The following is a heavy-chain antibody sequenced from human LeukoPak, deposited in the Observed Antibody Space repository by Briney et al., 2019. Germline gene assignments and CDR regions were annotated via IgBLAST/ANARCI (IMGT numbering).Heavy chain of an antibody. CDR3: ARNRLPAAMTEVFAFDI. J-gene: IGHJ3*02. CDR1: GGTFSSYA. Sequence: SVKVSCKASGGTFSSYAISWVRQAPGQGLEWMGGIIPIFGTANYAQKFQGRVTITRNTSISTAYMELSSLRSEDTAVYYCARNRLPAAMTEVFAFDIWGQGTMVTVSS. V-gene: IGHV1-69*05. CDR2: IIPIFGTA. D-gene: IGHD2-2*01.